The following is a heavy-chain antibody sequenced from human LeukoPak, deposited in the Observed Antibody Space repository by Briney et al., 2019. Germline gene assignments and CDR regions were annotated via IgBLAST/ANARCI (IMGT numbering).Heavy chain of an antibody. Sequence: GGSLRLSCAASGFTFSSYWMSWVRQAPGKGLEWVANIKQDGSEKYYADSVKGRFIISRDNAKNSLYLQMNSLRAEDTAVYYCAKGAFRDQVQGYYYMDVWGEGTTVTVSS. V-gene: IGHV3-7*01. CDR2: IKQDGSEK. D-gene: IGHD3-10*01. J-gene: IGHJ6*03. CDR1: GFTFSSYW. CDR3: AKGAFRDQVQGYYYMDV.